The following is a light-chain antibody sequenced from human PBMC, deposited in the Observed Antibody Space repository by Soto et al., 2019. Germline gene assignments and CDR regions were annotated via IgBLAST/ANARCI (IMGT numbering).Light chain of an antibody. CDR3: AAWDDSLKEI. CDR2: SNN. Sequence: QSVLTQPPSASGTPGQRVTISCSGSSSNIGSNTVNWYQQLPGTAPKLLIYSNNQRPSGVPDRFSGSKSGTSASLAISGFRSEDEADYYCAAWDDSLKEIFGGGTKLTVL. V-gene: IGLV1-44*01. CDR1: SSNIGSNT. J-gene: IGLJ2*01.